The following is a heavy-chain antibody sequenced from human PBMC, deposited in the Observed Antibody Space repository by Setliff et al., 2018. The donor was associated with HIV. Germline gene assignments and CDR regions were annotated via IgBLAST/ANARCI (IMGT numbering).Heavy chain of an antibody. J-gene: IGHJ5*01. Sequence: ASETLSLTCTVSGGSISNYYWSWIRQPPGKGLEWIGYISYTGTTKYNPSLKSRVTISVDTSKNQFSVRLSSVSAADTAVYFCARGGAVSADFDSWGQGTLVTVSS. V-gene: IGHV4-59*01. D-gene: IGHD3-16*01. CDR2: ISYTGTT. CDR3: ARGGAVSADFDS. CDR1: GGSISNYY.